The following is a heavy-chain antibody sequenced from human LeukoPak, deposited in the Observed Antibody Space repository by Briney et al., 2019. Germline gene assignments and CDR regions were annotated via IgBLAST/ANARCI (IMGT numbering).Heavy chain of an antibody. Sequence: GASVKVSCKASGYTFTSYGISWVRQAPGQGLEWMGWISAYNGNTNYAQKLQGRVTMTTDTSTSTAYMELRSLRSDDTAVYYCARGDEEYCSGGSCDYYYMDVWGKGTTVTVSS. V-gene: IGHV1-18*01. D-gene: IGHD2-15*01. CDR3: ARGDEEYCSGGSCDYYYMDV. CDR2: ISAYNGNT. CDR1: GYTFTSYG. J-gene: IGHJ6*03.